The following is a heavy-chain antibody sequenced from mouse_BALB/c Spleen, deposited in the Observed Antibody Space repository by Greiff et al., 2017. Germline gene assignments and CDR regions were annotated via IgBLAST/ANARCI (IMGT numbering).Heavy chain of an antibody. CDR3: VRDYDFAY. CDR2: IWTGGGT. Sequence: VKLMESGPGLVAPSQSLSITCTVSGFSLTSYDISWIRQPPGKGLEWLGVIWTGGGTNYNSAFMSRLSISKDNSKSQVFLKMNSLQTDDTAIYYCVRDYDFAYWGQGTLVTVSA. V-gene: IGHV2-9-2*01. D-gene: IGHD2-3*01. CDR1: GFSLTSYD. J-gene: IGHJ3*01.